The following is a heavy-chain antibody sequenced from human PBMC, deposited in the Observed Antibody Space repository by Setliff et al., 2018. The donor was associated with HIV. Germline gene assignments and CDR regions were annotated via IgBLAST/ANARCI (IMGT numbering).Heavy chain of an antibody. CDR1: GFTFSTYS. J-gene: IGHJ6*03. V-gene: IGHV3-48*01. CDR2: ISGTSGTM. Sequence: PGGSLRLSCAASGFTFSTYSMNWVRQAPGKGLEWVSYISGTSGTMYYADSVKGRFTISRDNAKNSLFLQMNSLTAEDTAVYYCARDPRASYLSYYYYHYVDVWGKGTTVTV. D-gene: IGHD3-16*02. CDR3: ARDPRASYLSYYYYHYVDV.